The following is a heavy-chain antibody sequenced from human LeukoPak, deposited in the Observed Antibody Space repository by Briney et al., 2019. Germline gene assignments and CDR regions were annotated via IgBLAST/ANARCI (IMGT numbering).Heavy chain of an antibody. J-gene: IGHJ4*02. CDR3: ARDDDCGGDCPLDY. Sequence: SVKVSCKASGGTFSSYAISWVRQAPGQGLEWMGGVIPIFGTANYAQKFQGRVTITTDESTSTAYMELSSLRSEDTAVYYCARDDDCGGDCPLDYWGQGTLVTVSS. CDR2: VIPIFGTA. V-gene: IGHV1-69*05. D-gene: IGHD2-21*02. CDR1: GGTFSSYA.